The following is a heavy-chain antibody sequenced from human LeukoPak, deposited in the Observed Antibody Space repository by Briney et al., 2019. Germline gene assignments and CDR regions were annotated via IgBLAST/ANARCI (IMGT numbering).Heavy chain of an antibody. Sequence: PGGSLRLSCAASGFTFSSYAMHWVRQAPGQRLEWMGWINAGNGNTKYSQKFQGRVTITRDTSASTAYMELSSLRSEDTAVYYCARGPTETKWELPLKRRDRVEYFDYWGQGTLVTVSS. CDR3: ARGPTETKWELPLKRRDRVEYFDY. D-gene: IGHD1-26*01. CDR1: GFTFSSYA. J-gene: IGHJ4*02. CDR2: INAGNGNT. V-gene: IGHV1-3*01.